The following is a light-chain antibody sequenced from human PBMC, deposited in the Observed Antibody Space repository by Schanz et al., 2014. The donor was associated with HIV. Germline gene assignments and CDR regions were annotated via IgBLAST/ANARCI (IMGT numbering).Light chain of an antibody. CDR3: QSYDSSNHWV. Sequence: NFMLTQPLSVSESPGKTVTISCTRSSGTFVSNSVQWYQQRPDSAPTIVIFDTNQRPSGVPDRFSASIGSSSNSASLTISGLRTEDEGDYFCQSYDSSNHWVFGGGTKVTVL. V-gene: IGLV6-57*04. J-gene: IGLJ3*02. CDR1: SGTFVSNS. CDR2: DTN.